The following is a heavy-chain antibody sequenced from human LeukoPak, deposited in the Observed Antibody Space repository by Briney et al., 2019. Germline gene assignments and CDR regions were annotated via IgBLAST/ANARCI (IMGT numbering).Heavy chain of an antibody. D-gene: IGHD5/OR15-5a*01. CDR2: ISTSGRAT. V-gene: IGHV3-23*01. CDR3: AKARGSSVYEQFDY. J-gene: IGHJ4*02. Sequence: GSLRLSCAASGFTFSTYAMTWVRQAPEKGLQWVSTISTSGRATYYADSVEGRFTISRDNSKNTLYLQMNSLRADDTAVYYCAKARGSSVYEQFDYWGQGTQVTVSP. CDR1: GFTFSTYA.